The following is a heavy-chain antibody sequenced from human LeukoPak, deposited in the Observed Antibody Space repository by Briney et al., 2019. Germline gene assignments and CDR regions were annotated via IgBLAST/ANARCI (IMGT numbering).Heavy chain of an antibody. J-gene: IGHJ4*02. V-gene: IGHV1-8*02. CDR3: ARLPKYSRPLDY. Sequence: ASVKVSCKSSGYTFSIYDINWVRQATGQGLEEMGWMNPNSWNTAYAKKFQGRVTMSRDTSISTAYMELSSLRSEDTAVYYCARLPKYSRPLDYWGQGTLVTVSS. D-gene: IGHD6-6*01. CDR2: MNPNSWNT. CDR1: GYTFSIYD.